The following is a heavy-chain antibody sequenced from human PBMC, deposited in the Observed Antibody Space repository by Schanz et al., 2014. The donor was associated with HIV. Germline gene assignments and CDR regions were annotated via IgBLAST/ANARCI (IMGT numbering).Heavy chain of an antibody. CDR3: ARDNDPYYYDSRGYYDRLFDY. J-gene: IGHJ4*02. CDR2: INHSENT. CDR1: GGSFSGYY. Sequence: QVQLQQWGAGLLRPSETLSLTCAVYGGSFSGYYWSWIRQPPGKGLEWIGAINHSENTNYNPSLNSRVTISLDTSKNQFSLKLSAGTAADTAVYYCARDNDPYYYDSRGYYDRLFDYWGQGTLVTVSS. D-gene: IGHD3-22*01. V-gene: IGHV4-34*01.